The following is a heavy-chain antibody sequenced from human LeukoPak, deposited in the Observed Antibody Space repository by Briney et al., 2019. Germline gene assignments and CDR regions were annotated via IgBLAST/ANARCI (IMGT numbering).Heavy chain of an antibody. CDR3: ARESLTKGEALSWYHFDY. Sequence: RPSETLSLTCTVSGGSISSGDYYWSWIRQPPGKGLEWIGYIYYSGSTYYNPSLKSQVTISVDTSKNQFSLKLSSVTAADTAVYYCARESLTKGEALSWYHFDYWGQGTLVTVSS. V-gene: IGHV4-30-4*08. CDR1: GGSISSGDYY. CDR2: IYYSGST. J-gene: IGHJ4*02. D-gene: IGHD6-13*01.